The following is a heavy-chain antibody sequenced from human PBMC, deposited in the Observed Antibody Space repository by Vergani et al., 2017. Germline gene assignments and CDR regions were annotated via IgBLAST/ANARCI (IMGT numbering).Heavy chain of an antibody. CDR1: GFTFSNAW. CDR2: IKSKTDGGTT. D-gene: IGHD2-2*01. J-gene: IGHJ4*02. Sequence: EVQLVESGGGLVKPGGSLRLSCAASGFTFSNAWMSWVRQAPGKGLEWVGRIKSKTDGGTTDYAAPVKGRFTISRDNAKNSLYLQMNSLRAEDTAVYYCARDSRARYCSSTSCYEIDYWGQGTLVTVSS. CDR3: ARDSRARYCSSTSCYEIDY. V-gene: IGHV3-15*01.